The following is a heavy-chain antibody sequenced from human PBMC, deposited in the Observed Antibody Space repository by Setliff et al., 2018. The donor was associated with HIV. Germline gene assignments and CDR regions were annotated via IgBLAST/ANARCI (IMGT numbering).Heavy chain of an antibody. CDR3: ARGLTAPAAAGS. V-gene: IGHV4-38-2*02. J-gene: IGHJ5*02. CDR1: GYSLSSASY. CDR2: ISLSGST. D-gene: IGHD6-13*01. Sequence: SETLSLTCSVSGYSLSSASYWGWIRQSPEKGPEWVGSISLSGSTYYNPSLQSRVTISIDMPKNHFSLNLKSVTAADTAIYYCARGLTAPAAAGSWGQGMLVTVSS.